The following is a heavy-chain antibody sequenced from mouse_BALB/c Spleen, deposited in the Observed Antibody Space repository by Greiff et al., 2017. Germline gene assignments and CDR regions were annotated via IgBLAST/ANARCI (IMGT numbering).Heavy chain of an antibody. Sequence: EVQLVESGGGLVQPGGSLKLSCAASGFTFSSYGMSWVRQTPDKRLELVATINSNGGSTYYPDSVKGRFTISRDNAKNTLYLQMSSLKSEDTAMYYCARAPSIYYYGSSYAMDYWGQGTSVTVSS. J-gene: IGHJ4*01. V-gene: IGHV5-6-3*01. D-gene: IGHD1-1*01. CDR3: ARAPSIYYYGSSYAMDY. CDR1: GFTFSSYG. CDR2: INSNGGST.